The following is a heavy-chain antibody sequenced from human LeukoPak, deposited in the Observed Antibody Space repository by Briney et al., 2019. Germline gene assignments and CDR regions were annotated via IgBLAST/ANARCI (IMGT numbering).Heavy chain of an antibody. Sequence: GGSLRLSCAASGFTLNDYWMTWIRQAPGKGLEWVASIHLHGSEIYYVDSVKGRFTISRDYANNSLYLQMNSLRAEDTAFYYCARDSRGYTYGPNTDYWGQGTLVAVS. J-gene: IGHJ4*02. V-gene: IGHV3-7*01. CDR1: GFTLNDYW. CDR3: ARDSRGYTYGPNTDY. CDR2: IHLHGSEI. D-gene: IGHD5-18*01.